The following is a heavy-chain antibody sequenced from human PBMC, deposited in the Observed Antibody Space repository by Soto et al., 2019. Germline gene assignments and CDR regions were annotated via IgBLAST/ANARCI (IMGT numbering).Heavy chain of an antibody. CDR2: IIPMFSTA. CDR3: ARDQRKRSESYYGTYFYYYGLDV. V-gene: IGHV1-69*01. D-gene: IGHD1-26*01. Sequence: QVQLVHSGAEVKKPGASVKVSCKASGGTFNNYAISWVRQAPGQGLEWMGGIIPMFSTANYAQRFQDRVTITADESTSTAYMELRSLRSEDTAVYYCARDQRKRSESYYGTYFYYYGLDVWGQGTTVTVSS. J-gene: IGHJ6*02. CDR1: GGTFNNYA.